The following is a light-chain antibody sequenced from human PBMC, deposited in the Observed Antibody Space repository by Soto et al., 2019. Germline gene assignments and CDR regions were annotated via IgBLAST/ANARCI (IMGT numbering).Light chain of an antibody. CDR1: SSDVGGYDY. Sequence: QSALTQPPSASGSPGQSVTISCTGSSSDVGGYDYVSWYQHHPGKAPKFMIYEVSKRPSGVPDRFSGSKSGNTASLTVSGLQAEEEADYYCSSYAGSNNLVFGGGTKLTVL. CDR3: SSYAGSNNLV. J-gene: IGLJ2*01. CDR2: EVS. V-gene: IGLV2-8*01.